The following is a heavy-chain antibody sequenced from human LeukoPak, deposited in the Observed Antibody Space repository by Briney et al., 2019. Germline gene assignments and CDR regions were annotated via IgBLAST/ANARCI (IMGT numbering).Heavy chain of an antibody. J-gene: IGHJ6*02. Sequence: GGSLRLSCAASGFTFSGSAMHWVRQASGKGLEWVGRIRSKANSYATAYAASVKGRFTVSRDDSKNTAYLQMNSLKTEDTAVYYCTGGYGDPSYYYYGMDVWGQGTTVTVSS. V-gene: IGHV3-73*01. CDR1: GFTFSGSA. CDR3: TGGYGDPSYYYYGMDV. CDR2: IRSKANSYAT. D-gene: IGHD4-17*01.